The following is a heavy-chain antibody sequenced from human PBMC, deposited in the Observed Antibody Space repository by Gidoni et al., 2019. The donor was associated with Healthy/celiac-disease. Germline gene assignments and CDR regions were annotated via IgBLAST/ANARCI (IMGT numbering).Heavy chain of an antibody. V-gene: IGHV4-34*01. CDR1: GGSFSDYY. J-gene: IGHJ4*02. CDR2: INHSGST. Sequence: QVQLQQWGAGLLKPSETLSLTCAVYGGSFSDYYWSWLRQPPGKGLEWIGEINHSGSTNYNPSLKSRVTRSVETSKNQFSLKLSSVTAADTAVYYCARGGAHQLLYFDYWGQGTLVTVSA. CDR3: ARGGAHQLLYFDY. D-gene: IGHD2-2*01.